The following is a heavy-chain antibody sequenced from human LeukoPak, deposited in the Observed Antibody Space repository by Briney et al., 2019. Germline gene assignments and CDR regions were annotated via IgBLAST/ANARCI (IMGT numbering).Heavy chain of an antibody. D-gene: IGHD6-19*01. J-gene: IGHJ5*02. Sequence: ASVKVSCKASGYTFIDDYICWVRQAPGQGLEWMGWINPNSGGTKYAQKLQGRVTMTRDTSISTAYMDLSKLRSDDTAVYYCARDRSSGWYSWFDPWGQGTLVTVSS. CDR1: GYTFIDDY. CDR3: ARDRSSGWYSWFDP. CDR2: INPNSGGT. V-gene: IGHV1-2*02.